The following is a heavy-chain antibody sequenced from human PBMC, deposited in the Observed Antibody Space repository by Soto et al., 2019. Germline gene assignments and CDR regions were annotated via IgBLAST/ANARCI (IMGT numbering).Heavy chain of an antibody. Sequence: GGSLRLSCAASGFTFSSYSMNWVRQAPGKGLEWVSSISSSSSYIYYADSVKGRFTISRDNAKNSLYLQMNSLRAEDTAVYYCARHKTLGYCSGGSCSYYYYMDVWGKGTTVTVSS. J-gene: IGHJ6*03. V-gene: IGHV3-21*01. CDR3: ARHKTLGYCSGGSCSYYYYMDV. D-gene: IGHD2-15*01. CDR2: ISSSSSYI. CDR1: GFTFSSYS.